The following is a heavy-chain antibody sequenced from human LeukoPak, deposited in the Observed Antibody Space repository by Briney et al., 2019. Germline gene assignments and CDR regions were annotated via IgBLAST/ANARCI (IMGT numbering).Heavy chain of an antibody. CDR1: GYTFTSYA. CDR3: SMARSAWAGDAFDI. CDR2: INTNTVNP. J-gene: IGHJ3*02. D-gene: IGHD6-19*01. Sequence: ASVKVSCKASGYTFTSYAMNWVRQAPGQGLEWMGWINTNTVNPTYAQRFTGRVVFSLHTSVSTAYLQISSLMSEDTAVYYFSMARSAWAGDAFDIWGQGTMVTVSS. V-gene: IGHV7-4-1*02.